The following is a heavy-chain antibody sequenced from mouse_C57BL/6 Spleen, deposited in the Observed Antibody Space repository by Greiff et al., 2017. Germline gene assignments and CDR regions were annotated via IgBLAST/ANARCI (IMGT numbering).Heavy chain of an antibody. V-gene: IGHV1-81*01. Sequence: QVQLQQSGAELARPGASVKLSCKASGYTFTSYGISWVKQRTGQGLEWIGESYPRSGNTYYNEKFKGKATLTADKSSSTAYMELRSLTSEDSAVYFCARSIYYGYDGFDYWGQGTTLTVSS. CDR1: GYTFTSYG. D-gene: IGHD2-2*01. CDR2: SYPRSGNT. J-gene: IGHJ2*01. CDR3: ARSIYYGYDGFDY.